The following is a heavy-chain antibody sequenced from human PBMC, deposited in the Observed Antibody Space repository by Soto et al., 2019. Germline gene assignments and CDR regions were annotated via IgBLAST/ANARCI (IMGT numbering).Heavy chain of an antibody. CDR2: IYYSGST. D-gene: IGHD1-20*01. V-gene: IGHV4-59*11. CDR3: ASTHYNWNWFDP. J-gene: IGHJ5*02. Sequence: SETLSLTCTVSGGSISSHYWSWIRQPPGKGLEWIGYIYYSGSTNYNPSLKSRVTISVDTSKNQFSLKLSSVTAADTAVYYCASTHYNWNWFDPWGQGTLVTVSS. CDR1: GGSISSHY.